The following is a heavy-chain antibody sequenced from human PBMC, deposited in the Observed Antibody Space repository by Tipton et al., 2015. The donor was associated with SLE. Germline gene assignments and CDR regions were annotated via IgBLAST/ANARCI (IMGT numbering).Heavy chain of an antibody. D-gene: IGHD2-2*02. J-gene: IGHJ4*02. CDR1: GFTFSASA. V-gene: IGHV3-30*01. Sequence: SLRLSCAASGFTFSASAMHWVRQAPGKGLEWVAVLSYNGKNELYADSVKGRFTISRDNSWKTLYLQMDSLRPEDAAMYYCARDSRAGRVADVVIVPAAIGVDYWGQGTLITVSS. CDR2: LSYNGKNE. CDR3: ARDSRAGRVADVVIVPAAIGVDY.